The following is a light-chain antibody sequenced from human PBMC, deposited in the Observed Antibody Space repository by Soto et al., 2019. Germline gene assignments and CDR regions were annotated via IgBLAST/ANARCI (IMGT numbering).Light chain of an antibody. CDR2: AAS. CDR3: QQAYSTPLT. Sequence: DIQMTQSPSSLSASVGDRVTITCRASQSITTYLNWYQQRPGQAPKLLIYAASSLQGGVPSRFSGSGSGTHFTLTISSVQPTDFATYYCQQAYSTPLTFGGGTKVDIK. CDR1: QSITTY. J-gene: IGKJ4*01. V-gene: IGKV1-39*01.